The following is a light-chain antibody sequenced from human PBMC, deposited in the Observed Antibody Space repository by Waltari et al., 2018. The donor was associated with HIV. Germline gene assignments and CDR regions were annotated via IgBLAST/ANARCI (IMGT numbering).Light chain of an antibody. V-gene: IGKV3-20*01. CDR2: GAS. CDR1: QPVSGNF. CDR3: QQYGSLPRT. J-gene: IGKJ1*01. Sequence: EIVLTQSPDPLSLSPGDTAFLSCRASQPVSGNFLAWYQQKPGQAPRLLISGASGRATGIPGRFSCSGSGTDFTLTITTLEPEDFAVYYCQQYGSLPRTFGQGTRVEIK.